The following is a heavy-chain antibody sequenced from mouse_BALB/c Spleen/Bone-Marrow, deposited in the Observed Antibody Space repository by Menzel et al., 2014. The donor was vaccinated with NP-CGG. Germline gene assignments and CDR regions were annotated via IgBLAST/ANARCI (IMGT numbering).Heavy chain of an antibody. CDR1: DYAFSTSW. V-gene: IGHV1-82*01. CDR3: ARSDGYRAMDY. J-gene: IGHJ4*01. D-gene: IGHD2-3*01. CDR2: IYPGDGDT. Sequence: VQLQESGPELVKPGASVKISCKASDYAFSTSWMNWVKQRPGQGLEWIGRIYPGDGDTYYNGKFKGKATLTADKSSSTAYMQLSSLTSVDPAVYFCARSDGYRAMDYWGQGTSVTVSS.